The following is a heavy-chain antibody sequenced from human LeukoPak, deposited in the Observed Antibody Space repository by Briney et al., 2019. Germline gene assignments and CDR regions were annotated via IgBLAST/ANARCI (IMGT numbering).Heavy chain of an antibody. CDR3: ARLNSGAPYYYYMDV. J-gene: IGHJ6*03. D-gene: IGHD2-21*01. CDR1: GGSISNYY. CDR2: IYYSGST. V-gene: IGHV4-59*01. Sequence: SETLSLTCTVSGGSISNYYWSWIRQPPGKGLEWIGFIYYSGSTNYNPSLKSRVTISVDTSKNQFSLRLSSVTAADTAVYYCARLNSGAPYYYYMDVWGKGTTVTISS.